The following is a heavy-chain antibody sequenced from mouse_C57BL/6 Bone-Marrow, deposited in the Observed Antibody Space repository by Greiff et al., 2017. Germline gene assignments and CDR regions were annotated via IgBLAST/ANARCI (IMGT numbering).Heavy chain of an antibody. V-gene: IGHV5-4*01. CDR2: ISDGGSYT. J-gene: IGHJ3*01. CDR1: GFTFSSYA. D-gene: IGHD1-1*01. CDR3: ARGILVRYY. Sequence: EVQVVESGGGLVKPGGSLTLSCAASGFTFSSYAMSWVRQTPEKRLEWVATISDGGSYTYYPANVKGRYTISRDNAKNNRYLQMSPLKYEDTAMYYYARGILVRYYWGQGTLVTVSA.